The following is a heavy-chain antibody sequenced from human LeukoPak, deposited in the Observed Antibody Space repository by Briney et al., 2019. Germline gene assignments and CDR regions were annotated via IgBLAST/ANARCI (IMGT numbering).Heavy chain of an antibody. V-gene: IGHV3-48*01. D-gene: IGHD3-22*01. J-gene: IGHJ4*02. CDR3: ARDYDRSGYSDS. Sequence: GGSLRLSCAASGLTFSSYSMNWVRQAPGKGLEWVSYISPSSSSIYYADSVKGRFTISRDNAKNSLYLQMNSLRAEDTAVYYCARDYDRSGYSDSWGQGTLVTVSS. CDR1: GLTFSSYS. CDR2: ISPSSSSI.